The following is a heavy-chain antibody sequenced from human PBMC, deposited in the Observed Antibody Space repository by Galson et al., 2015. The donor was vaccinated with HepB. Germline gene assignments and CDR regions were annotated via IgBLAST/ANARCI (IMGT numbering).Heavy chain of an antibody. CDR3: ARARGSGPAAYFDY. J-gene: IGHJ4*02. CDR1: GFTLSDDY. CDR2: ISSSSDFT. Sequence: SLRLSCAASGFTLSDDYMSWIRQAPGKGLDWISYISSSSDFTNYADSVRGRFTISRDNAKNSLYLQMNSLRVEDTAVYYCARARGSGPAAYFDYWGQGILVTVSS. D-gene: IGHD6-19*01. V-gene: IGHV3-11*05.